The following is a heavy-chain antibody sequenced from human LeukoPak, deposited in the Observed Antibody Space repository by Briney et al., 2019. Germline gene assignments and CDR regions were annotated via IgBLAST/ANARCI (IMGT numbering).Heavy chain of an antibody. CDR1: GYTFTGYY. D-gene: IGHD2-2*01. Sequence: RASVKVSCKASGYTFTGYYMHWVRQAPGQGLEWMGWINPNSGGTNYAQKFQGRVTMTRDTSISTAYMELSRLRSEDTAVYYCARGRYCSSTSCQEYYYYYYMDVWGKGTTVTVSS. CDR2: INPNSGGT. V-gene: IGHV1-2*02. CDR3: ARGRYCSSTSCQEYYYYYYMDV. J-gene: IGHJ6*03.